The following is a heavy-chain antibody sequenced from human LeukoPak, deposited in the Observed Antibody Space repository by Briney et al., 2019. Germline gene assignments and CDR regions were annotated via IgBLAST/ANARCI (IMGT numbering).Heavy chain of an antibody. J-gene: IGHJ4*02. CDR3: ARAGYYYGSGSYYLHY. D-gene: IGHD3-10*01. CDR1: GFTFSSYG. V-gene: IGHV3-33*01. CDR2: IWYDGSNK. Sequence: GGSLRLSCAASGFTFSSYGMHWVRQAPGKGLEWVAVIWYDGSNKYYADSVKGRFTISRDNSKNTLYLQMNSLRAEDTAVYYCARAGYYYGSGSYYLHYWGQGTLVTVPS.